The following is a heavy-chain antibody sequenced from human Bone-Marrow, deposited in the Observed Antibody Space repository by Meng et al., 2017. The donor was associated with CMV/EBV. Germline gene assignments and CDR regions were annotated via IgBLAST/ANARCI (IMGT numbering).Heavy chain of an antibody. Sequence: GGSLRLSCAASGFTFSSYEMNWVRQAPGKGLEWVSLIYSGGSTYYADSVKGRFTISRDNSKNTLYLQMNSLRAEDTAVYYCARVSAMVRFDPWGQGTLVNVAS. CDR1: GFTFSSYE. V-gene: IGHV3-53*01. CDR3: ARVSAMVRFDP. D-gene: IGHD5-18*01. J-gene: IGHJ5*02. CDR2: IYSGGST.